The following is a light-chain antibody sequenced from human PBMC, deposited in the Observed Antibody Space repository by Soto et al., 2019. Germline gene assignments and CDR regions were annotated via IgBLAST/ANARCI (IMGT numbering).Light chain of an antibody. J-gene: IGLJ1*01. Sequence: QSALTQPRSVSGSPGQSVTISCTGTSSDVGGFNSVSWYQQHPGKAPKLMIYDVNKRPSGVPDRFSGSKSGSTASLTISGHQAEDEADYYCCSYACSYSYAFATGTKVTVL. V-gene: IGLV2-11*01. CDR1: SSDVGGFNS. CDR3: CSYACSYSYA. CDR2: DVN.